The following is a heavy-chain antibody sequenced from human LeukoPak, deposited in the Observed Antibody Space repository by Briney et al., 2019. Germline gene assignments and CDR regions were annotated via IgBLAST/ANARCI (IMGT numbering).Heavy chain of an antibody. V-gene: IGHV4-59*08. CDR1: SGSISTDY. Sequence: SETLSLTCTVSSGSISTDYWSWIRQHPGKGLEWIGYIRYSGATNYSPSLNSRVTISVDTSKNQFSLNLRSVTAADTAVYYCATLRGSSSAVFDYWGQGTLVTVSS. D-gene: IGHD2-2*01. CDR3: ATLRGSSSAVFDY. J-gene: IGHJ4*02. CDR2: IRYSGAT.